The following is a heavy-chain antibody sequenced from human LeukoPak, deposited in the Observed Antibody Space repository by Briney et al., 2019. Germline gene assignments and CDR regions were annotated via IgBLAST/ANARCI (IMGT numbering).Heavy chain of an antibody. CDR3: ARGLGYCSSTSCNLFDY. J-gene: IGHJ4*02. V-gene: IGHV5-51*01. Sequence: GESLKISCKGSGYSFTSYWIGWVRQMPGKGLEWMGIIYPGDSDTRYSPSFQGQVTISADKSISTAYLQWSSLKASDTAMYYCARGLGYCSSTSCNLFDYWDQGTLVTVSS. D-gene: IGHD2-2*01. CDR2: IYPGDSDT. CDR1: GYSFTSYW.